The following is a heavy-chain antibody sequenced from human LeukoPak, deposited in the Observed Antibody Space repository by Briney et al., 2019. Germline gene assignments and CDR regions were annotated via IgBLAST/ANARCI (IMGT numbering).Heavy chain of an antibody. J-gene: IGHJ4*02. CDR2: IYYSGST. D-gene: IGHD4-23*01. Sequence: SETLSLTCTVSGGSTSSYSWSWIRQPPGKGLEWIGYIYYSGSTNYNPSLKSRVTISVDTSKNQFSLKLSSVTAADTAVYYCASEYDYGGPFDYWGQGTLVTVSS. CDR3: ASEYDYGGPFDY. CDR1: GGSTSSYS. V-gene: IGHV4-59*01.